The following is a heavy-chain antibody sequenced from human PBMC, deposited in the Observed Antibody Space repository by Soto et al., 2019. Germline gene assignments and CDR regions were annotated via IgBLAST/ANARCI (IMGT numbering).Heavy chain of an antibody. CDR2: VNAGNGNT. CDR1: GYTFSSYA. D-gene: IGHD1-26*01. Sequence: QVQLVQSGAEEKKPGASVKVSCKASGYTFSSYAIHWVRQAPGQGLEWMGWVNAGNGNTKYSQKFQVRVTITRDTSASTAYMELNSLRSEDTAVYYCARVDGTYWGQGTLVTVSS. CDR3: ARVDGTY. V-gene: IGHV1-3*05. J-gene: IGHJ4*02.